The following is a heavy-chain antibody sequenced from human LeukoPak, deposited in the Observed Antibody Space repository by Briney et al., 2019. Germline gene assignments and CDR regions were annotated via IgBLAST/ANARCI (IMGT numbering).Heavy chain of an antibody. CDR3: ATDLIVGPTTDLDY. CDR2: FDPKDGGT. J-gene: IGHJ4*02. Sequence: ASVKVSCKVSGYTLTELPIHWVRQAPGKGLEWMGGFDPKDGGTIYAQNFQGRVTLTEDTSIDTAYMELSSLRSEDTAVYYCATDLIVGPTTDLDYWGQGTLVTVSS. CDR1: GYTLTELP. V-gene: IGHV1-24*01. D-gene: IGHD1-26*01.